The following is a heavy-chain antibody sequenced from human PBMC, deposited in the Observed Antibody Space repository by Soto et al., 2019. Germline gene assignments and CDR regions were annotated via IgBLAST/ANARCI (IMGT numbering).Heavy chain of an antibody. CDR1: GYSFTHYH. Sequence: GASVKVSCKASGYSFTHYHVHWVRQAPGQGLEWMGIINPSSVTRSYAQKFQGRVTMTSDTSTSTVYMELSSLRSEDTAVYYCTRDWSEISYYDSGTFFAYWGQGTLVTVSS. D-gene: IGHD3-10*01. J-gene: IGHJ4*02. V-gene: IGHV1-46*03. CDR2: INPSSVTR. CDR3: TRDWSEISYYDSGTFFAY.